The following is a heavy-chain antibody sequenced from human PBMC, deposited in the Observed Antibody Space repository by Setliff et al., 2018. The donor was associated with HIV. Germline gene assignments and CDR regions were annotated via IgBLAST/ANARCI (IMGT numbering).Heavy chain of an antibody. J-gene: IGHJ4*02. Sequence: GASVKVSCKTSGYTFTNYYMHWMRQAPGQGLEWMGVVNTVGGGASYTQKFQGRLTVTRDTSTSTVYMELSSLRSEDTAAYYCAREGQVVVTAKGFDYWGLGTLVTVSS. D-gene: IGHD2-15*01. V-gene: IGHV1-46*01. CDR2: VNTVGGGA. CDR1: GYTFTNYY. CDR3: AREGQVVVTAKGFDY.